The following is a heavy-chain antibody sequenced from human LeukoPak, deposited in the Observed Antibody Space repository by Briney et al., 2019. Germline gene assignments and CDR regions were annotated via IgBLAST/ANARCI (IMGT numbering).Heavy chain of an antibody. V-gene: IGHV3-23*01. D-gene: IGHD1-1*01. CDR2: IRGSGGST. CDR3: AKTGTTYYFDY. J-gene: IGHJ4*02. CDR1: GFTFSSYA. Sequence: GGSLRLSCAASGFTFSSYAMSWVRQAPGKALECVSAIRGSGGSTYYADSVQGRFTISRDNSKNTLYLQMNSLRAEDTAVYYCAKTGTTYYFDYWGQGTLVTVSS.